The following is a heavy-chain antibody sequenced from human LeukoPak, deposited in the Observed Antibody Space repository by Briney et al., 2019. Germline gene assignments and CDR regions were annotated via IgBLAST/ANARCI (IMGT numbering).Heavy chain of an antibody. J-gene: IGHJ6*02. CDR3: ARESGNGYSSGWYPYYYYGMDV. CDR2: IWYDGSNK. D-gene: IGHD6-19*01. V-gene: IGHV3-33*01. Sequence: GGSLRLSCPASGFTFSSYGMHWVRQAPGKGLEWVAVIWYDGSNKYYADSVKGRFTISRDNSKNTLYLQMNSLRAEDTAVYYCARESGNGYSSGWYPYYYYGMDVWGQGTTVTVSS. CDR1: GFTFSSYG.